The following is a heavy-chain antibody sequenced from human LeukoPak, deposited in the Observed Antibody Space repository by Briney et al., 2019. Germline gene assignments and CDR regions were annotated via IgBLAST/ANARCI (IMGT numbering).Heavy chain of an antibody. CDR1: GGSINSSSYY. V-gene: IGHV4-39*01. D-gene: IGHD3-10*01. J-gene: IGHJ3*02. Sequence: SETLSLTCTVSGGSINSSSYYWGGFRHPPGKGLGWMGTIYYSGSTYYNPSLKSRVTISVDTSKNQFSLKLSSVTASDTAVYYCARRFAPSRNDAFDIWGQGTMVTVSS. CDR3: ARRFAPSRNDAFDI. CDR2: IYYSGST.